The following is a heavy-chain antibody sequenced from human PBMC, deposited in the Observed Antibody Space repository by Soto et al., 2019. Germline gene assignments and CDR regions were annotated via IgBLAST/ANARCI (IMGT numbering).Heavy chain of an antibody. CDR3: ARDKTVTTPPNWYFDL. V-gene: IGHV3-33*01. Sequence: QVQLVESGGGVVQPGRSLRLSCAASGFTFSSYGMHWVRQAPGKGLEWVAVIWYDGSNKYYADSVKGRFTISRDNSKNTLYLQMNSPRAEDTAVYYCARDKTVTTPPNWYFDLWGRGTLVTVSS. J-gene: IGHJ2*01. CDR2: IWYDGSNK. CDR1: GFTFSSYG. D-gene: IGHD4-17*01.